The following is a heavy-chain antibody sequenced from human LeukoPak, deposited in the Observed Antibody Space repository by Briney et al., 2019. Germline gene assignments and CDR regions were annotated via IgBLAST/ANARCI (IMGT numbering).Heavy chain of an antibody. D-gene: IGHD3-22*01. CDR1: GGSISSYY. J-gene: IGHJ3*02. CDR3: ARDQGYYYDSSGLGDAFDI. V-gene: IGHV4-59*01. Sequence: SETLSLTCTVSGGSISSYYWSWIRQPPGKGLEWIGYIYYSGSTNYNPSLKSRVTISVDTSKNQFSLKLSSVTAADTAVYYCARDQGYYYDSSGLGDAFDIWGQGTMVTVSS. CDR2: IYYSGST.